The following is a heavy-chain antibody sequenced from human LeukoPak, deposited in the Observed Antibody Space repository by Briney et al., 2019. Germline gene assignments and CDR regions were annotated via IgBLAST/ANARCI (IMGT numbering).Heavy chain of an antibody. D-gene: IGHD1-1*01. J-gene: IGHJ4*02. CDR2: ISSSSSYI. CDR1: GFTFSSYS. Sequence: PGGSLRLSCAASGFTFSSYSMNWVRQAPGKGLEWVSSISSSSSYIYYADSVKGRFTISRDHDKNSLYLQMNSLRAEDTAVYYCARESRTGTFDYWGQGTLVTVSS. V-gene: IGHV3-21*01. CDR3: ARESRTGTFDY.